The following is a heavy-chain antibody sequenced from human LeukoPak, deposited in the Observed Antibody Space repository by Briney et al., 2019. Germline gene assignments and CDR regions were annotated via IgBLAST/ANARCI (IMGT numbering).Heavy chain of an antibody. J-gene: IGHJ6*03. V-gene: IGHV3-33*01. CDR3: ARDTGGYYMDV. CDR2: IWYDGSNK. D-gene: IGHD3-10*01. Sequence: GRSLRLSCAASGFTFSSYGMHWVRQAPGKGLEWVAVIWYDGSNKYYADSVKGRFTISRDNSKNTLYLQMNSLRAEDTAVYYCARDTGGYYMDVWAKDHGHRLL. CDR1: GFTFSSYG.